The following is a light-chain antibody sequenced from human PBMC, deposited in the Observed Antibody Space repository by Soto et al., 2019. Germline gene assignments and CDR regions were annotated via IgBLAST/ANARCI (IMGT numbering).Light chain of an antibody. CDR3: QKYNSAPLT. Sequence: DIQLTQSPSSLAACVVDRFTITCRASQGISNYLAWYQQKPGKVPKLLIYAASTLQSGVPSRFSGSGSGTDFTLTISSLQPEDVATYYCQKYNSAPLTFGGGTKVDIK. J-gene: IGKJ4*01. CDR2: AAS. V-gene: IGKV1-27*01. CDR1: QGISNY.